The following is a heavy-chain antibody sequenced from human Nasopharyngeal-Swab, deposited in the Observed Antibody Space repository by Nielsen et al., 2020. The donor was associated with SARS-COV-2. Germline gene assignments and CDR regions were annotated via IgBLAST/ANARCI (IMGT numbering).Heavy chain of an antibody. CDR1: GITFRSSI. J-gene: IGHJ3*02. D-gene: IGHD6-19*01. CDR2: VPLGVDIR. Sequence: GESLNISCEVSGITFRSSIWHWVRQAPGKGMEWVALVPLGVDIRQYADSVKGRLTISRDNSQNTVSLQMNSLRVADTAVYYCAREGESSGHAGSFDIWGQGTMVTVSS. V-gene: IGHV3-30-3*01. CDR3: AREGESSGHAGSFDI.